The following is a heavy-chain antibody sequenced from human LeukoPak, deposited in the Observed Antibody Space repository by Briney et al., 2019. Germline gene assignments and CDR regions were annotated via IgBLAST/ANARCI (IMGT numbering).Heavy chain of an antibody. CDR1: DDSITMYY. CDR2: VDHTGST. D-gene: IGHD4-11*01. Sequence: PSETLSLTCTVSDDSITMYYWTWIRQPPGKGLDWIGYVDHTGSTKFNPPLNGRVSISRDTSNNFFALRLRSVTAADTAVYFCARGRVSSSTWYSTYYYFFYMDFWGKGTTVTVSS. CDR3: ARGRVSSSTWYSTYYYFFYMDF. V-gene: IGHV4-59*01. J-gene: IGHJ6*03.